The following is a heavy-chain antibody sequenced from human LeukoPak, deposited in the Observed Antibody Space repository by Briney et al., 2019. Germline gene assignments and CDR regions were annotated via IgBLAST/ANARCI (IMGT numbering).Heavy chain of an antibody. CDR1: GYTFTSYG. J-gene: IGHJ4*02. D-gene: IGHD2-2*01. V-gene: IGHV1-18*01. Sequence: ASVKVSCKASGYTFTSYGISWVRQAPGQGLEWMGWISAYNGNTNYAQKLQGRVTMATDTSTSTAYTELRSLRSDDTAVYYCARVVSVPAAYFDYWGQGTLVTVSS. CDR3: ARVVSVPAAYFDY. CDR2: ISAYNGNT.